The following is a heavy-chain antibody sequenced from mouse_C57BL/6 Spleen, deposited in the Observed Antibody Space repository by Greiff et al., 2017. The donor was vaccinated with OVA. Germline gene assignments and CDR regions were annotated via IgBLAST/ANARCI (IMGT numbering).Heavy chain of an antibody. CDR3: ARGSRYYFDY. D-gene: IGHD1-1*01. CDR1: GYTFTSYW. V-gene: IGHV1-59*01. Sequence: QVQLQQPGAELVRPGTSVQLSCKASGYTFTSYWMHWVKQRPGQGLEWIGVIDPSDSYTNYNQKFKGKATLKVDTSSSTAYMQLSSLTSEDSAVYYCARGSRYYFDYWGKGTTLTVSS. J-gene: IGHJ2*01. CDR2: IDPSDSYT.